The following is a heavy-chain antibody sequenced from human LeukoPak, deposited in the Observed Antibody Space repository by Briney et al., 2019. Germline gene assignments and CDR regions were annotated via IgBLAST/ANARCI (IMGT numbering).Heavy chain of an antibody. J-gene: IGHJ4*02. Sequence: SVKVCCKASGATFSSYDISWVRQAPGQGLEWMGGIIPIFGTANYAQRFQGRVTITADESTSTAYMELSSLRSEDTAVYYCASLLNSIAAAGKSDYWGQGTLVTVSS. CDR1: GATFSSYD. CDR3: ASLLNSIAAAGKSDY. CDR2: IIPIFGTA. V-gene: IGHV1-69*13. D-gene: IGHD6-13*01.